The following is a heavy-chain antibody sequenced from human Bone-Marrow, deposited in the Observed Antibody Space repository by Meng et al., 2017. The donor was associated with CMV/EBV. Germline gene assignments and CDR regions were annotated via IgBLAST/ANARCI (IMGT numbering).Heavy chain of an antibody. CDR3: ASGRLLWGVNANWFDP. CDR2: INPNSGGT. J-gene: IGHJ5*02. Sequence: ASVKVSCKASGGTFSSYAINWVRQAPGQGLEWMGWINPNSGGTNYAQKFQGRVTMTRDTSISTAYMELSRLRSDDTAVYYCASGRLLWGVNANWFDPWGQGTLVTVSS. CDR1: GGTFSSYA. D-gene: IGHD3-16*01. V-gene: IGHV1-2*02.